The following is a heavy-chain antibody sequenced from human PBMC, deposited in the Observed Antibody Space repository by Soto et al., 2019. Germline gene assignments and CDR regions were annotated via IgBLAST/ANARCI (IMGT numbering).Heavy chain of an antibody. D-gene: IGHD2-2*01. CDR3: ARYCSSTSCSPYYYYYGMDV. J-gene: IGHJ6*02. CDR2: ISAYNGNT. Sequence: GASVKVSCKASGYTFTSYGISWVRQAPGQGLEWMGWISAYNGNTNYAQKLQGRVTMTTDTSTSTAYMELRSLRSDDTAVYYCARYCSSTSCSPYYYYYGMDVWRQGTTVTVSS. V-gene: IGHV1-18*04. CDR1: GYTFTSYG.